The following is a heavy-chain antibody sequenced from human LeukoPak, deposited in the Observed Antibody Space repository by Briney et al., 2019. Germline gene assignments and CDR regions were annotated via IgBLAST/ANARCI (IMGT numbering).Heavy chain of an antibody. J-gene: IGHJ4*02. D-gene: IGHD6-13*01. CDR1: GGSVDSDTSY. CDR3: ARHPPHSSSWWH. CDR2: IFYTGST. V-gene: IGHV4-39*01. Sequence: PSETLSLTCSVSGGSVDSDTSYWGWIRQPPGKGLGWIGSIFYTGSTHSNPSLERRVTISVDTSRNRFSLRLKSVTASDTAVYYCARHPPHSSSWWHWGQGIPVIVSS.